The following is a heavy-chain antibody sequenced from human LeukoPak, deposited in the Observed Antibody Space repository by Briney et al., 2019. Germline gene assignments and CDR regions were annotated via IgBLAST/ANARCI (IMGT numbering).Heavy chain of an antibody. D-gene: IGHD1-14*01. Sequence: GGSLRLSCAVSGFTFSSYWMHWVRQAPGKGLVWVSRINTDGSSASYADSVQGRFTVSRDNAKNTLYLQMNSLRAEDTAVYYCARVGRKMDVWGQGTTVTVSS. CDR1: GFTFSSYW. V-gene: IGHV3-74*01. CDR3: ARVGRKMDV. J-gene: IGHJ6*02. CDR2: INTDGSSA.